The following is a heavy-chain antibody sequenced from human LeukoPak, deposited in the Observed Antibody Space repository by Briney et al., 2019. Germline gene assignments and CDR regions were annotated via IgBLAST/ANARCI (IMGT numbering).Heavy chain of an antibody. CDR1: GGSIGSHY. D-gene: IGHD2-2*01. Sequence: SETLSLTCTVSGGSIGSHYWTWIRQTPGKGLEWIGYVYDIGSTKYNPSLKSRITMSADTSKNQFSLRLSSVTAADTAVYYCARDIVVVPAAPEQGFSIWFDPWGQGTLVTVSS. CDR2: VYDIGST. CDR3: ARDIVVVPAAPEQGFSIWFDP. V-gene: IGHV4-59*11. J-gene: IGHJ5*02.